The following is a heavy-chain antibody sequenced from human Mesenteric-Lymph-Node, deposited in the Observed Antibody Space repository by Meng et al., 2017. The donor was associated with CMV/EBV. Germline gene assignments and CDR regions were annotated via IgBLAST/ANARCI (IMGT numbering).Heavy chain of an antibody. Sequence: SETLSLTCTVYDGSFSNYYWTWIRQPPGKGLEWIGETNHGGSTNYNPSLKSRVTISVDTSKNQFSLKLSSVTAADTAVYYCASRIAAAGTGYYGMDVWGQGTTVTVSS. CDR3: ASRIAAAGTGYYGMDV. V-gene: IGHV4-34*01. D-gene: IGHD6-13*01. CDR2: TNHGGST. J-gene: IGHJ6*02. CDR1: DGSFSNYY.